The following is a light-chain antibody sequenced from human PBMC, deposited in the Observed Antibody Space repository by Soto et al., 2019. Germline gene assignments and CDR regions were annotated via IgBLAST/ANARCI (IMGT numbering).Light chain of an antibody. J-gene: IGKJ1*01. CDR2: GAS. CDR1: QSLSSSS. V-gene: IGKV3-20*01. CDR3: QQYNSYSET. Sequence: EIVLTQSPGTLSMSRGERATLSCRASQSLSSSSLAWYQQKPGQAPRLLISGASSRAADIPDRFSGSGSGTEFTLTISSLQPDDFASYYCQQYNSYSETFGQGTKVDIK.